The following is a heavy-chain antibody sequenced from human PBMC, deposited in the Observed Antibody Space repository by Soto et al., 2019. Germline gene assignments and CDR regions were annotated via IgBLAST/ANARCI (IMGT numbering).Heavy chain of an antibody. Sequence: ASVKVSCKASGYTFTRYTMNWVRQAPGQRLEWMGWINPDNGNTKSSQKFQDRVIITRDTSESTAYMDLSSLRSEDTAVYYCARGIATGQLDPWGQGTLVTVYS. CDR2: INPDNGNT. CDR1: GYTFTRYT. D-gene: IGHD2-15*01. CDR3: ARGIATGQLDP. J-gene: IGHJ5*02. V-gene: IGHV1-3*01.